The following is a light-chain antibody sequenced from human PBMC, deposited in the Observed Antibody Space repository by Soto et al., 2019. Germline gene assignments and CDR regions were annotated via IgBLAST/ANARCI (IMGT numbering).Light chain of an antibody. CDR2: EVI. CDR3: SSYAGNNNLR. Sequence: SVLTQPPSASGSPGQSVTIPCTGASSDVIGYDYVSWYQQYPGKAPKLMIYEVIKRPSGVPDRFSGSKSGNTASLTVSGLQTEDEADYYCSSYAGNNNLRFGGGTKLTVL. V-gene: IGLV2-8*01. CDR1: SSDVIGYDY. J-gene: IGLJ2*01.